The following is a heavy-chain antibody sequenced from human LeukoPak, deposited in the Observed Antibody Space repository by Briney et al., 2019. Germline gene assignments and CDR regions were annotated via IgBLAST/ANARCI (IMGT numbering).Heavy chain of an antibody. CDR3: AKDQLPKTYYYDSSGYYPFGY. J-gene: IGHJ4*02. Sequence: PGGSLRLSCAASGFTFSSYAMSWVRQAPGKGLEWVSAISGSGGSTYYADSVKGRFTISRDNSKNTLYLQMNSLRAEDTAVYYCAKDQLPKTYYYDSSGYYPFGYWGQGTLVTVSS. CDR2: ISGSGGST. V-gene: IGHV3-23*01. CDR1: GFTFSSYA. D-gene: IGHD3-22*01.